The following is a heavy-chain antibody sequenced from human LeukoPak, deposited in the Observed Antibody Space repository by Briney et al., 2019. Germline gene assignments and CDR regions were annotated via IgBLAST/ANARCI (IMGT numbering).Heavy chain of an antibody. CDR2: INPSSGDT. D-gene: IGHD4-23*01. Sequence: ASVKVSCKSSGYTFSDYYIHWVRQAPGQGLEWMGLINPSSGDTNYAQKFQGRVTMTRDTSISTAYMELRWLRSDDTAVYYCARDFHDYGGNSGFDYWGQGTLVTVSS. J-gene: IGHJ4*02. V-gene: IGHV1-2*02. CDR1: GYTFSDYY. CDR3: ARDFHDYGGNSGFDY.